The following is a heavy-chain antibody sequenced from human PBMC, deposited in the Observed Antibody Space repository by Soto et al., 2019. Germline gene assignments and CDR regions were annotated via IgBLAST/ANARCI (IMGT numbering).Heavy chain of an antibody. V-gene: IGHV4-59*01. CDR2: IYYSGST. CDR3: ARQMGQATTSYYYYGMDV. J-gene: IGHJ6*02. Sequence: KPSETLSLTCTVSGGSISSYYWSWIRQPPGKGLEWIGYIYYSGSTNYNPSLKSRVTISVDTSKNQFSLKLSSVTAADTAVYYCARQMGQATTSYYYYGMDVWGQGTTVTVSS. D-gene: IGHD1-1*01. CDR1: GGSISSYY.